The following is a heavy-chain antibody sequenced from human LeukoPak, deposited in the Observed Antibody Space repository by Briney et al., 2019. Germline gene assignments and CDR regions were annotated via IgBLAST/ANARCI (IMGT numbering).Heavy chain of an antibody. CDR3: ARGGNGMVQGVVIN. CDR1: GGSFSGYY. D-gene: IGHD3-10*01. V-gene: IGHV4-34*01. Sequence: SETLSLTCAVYGGSFSGYYWSWIRQPPGKGLEWIGEINHSGGTNYNPSLKSRVTISVDTSKNQFSLKLSSVTAADTAVYYCARGGNGMVQGVVINWGQGTLVTVSS. CDR2: INHSGGT. J-gene: IGHJ4*02.